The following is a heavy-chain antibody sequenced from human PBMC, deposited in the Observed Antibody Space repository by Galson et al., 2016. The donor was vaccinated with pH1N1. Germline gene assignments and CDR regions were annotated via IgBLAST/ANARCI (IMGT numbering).Heavy chain of an antibody. CDR2: TYYRSKWFY. CDR3: ARHSPGRAVGVFDC. V-gene: IGHV6-1*01. Sequence: CAISGDSVSSNSAAWNWIRQSPSRGLEWLGRTYYRSKWFYNYAVSGQGRITINPDTSKNQFSLQLNSVTPEDTAVYYCARHSPGRAVGVFDCWGQGTLVTVSS. CDR1: GDSVSSNSAA. D-gene: IGHD6-19*01. J-gene: IGHJ4*02.